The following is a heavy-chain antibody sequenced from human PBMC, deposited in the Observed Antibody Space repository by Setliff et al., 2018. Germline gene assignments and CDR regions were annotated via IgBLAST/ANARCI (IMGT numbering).Heavy chain of an antibody. Sequence: SETLSLTCTVSGASINSLPWWSWVRQPPGKGLEWIGEIYHDGNDKYTPSVHYSPSLKSRVTISIDKSNNQFSLKLNSVTDAATALYYCAIGGGYCDFFDCFPFDNWGQGFLVTVSS. CDR3: AIGGGYCDFFDCFPFDN. CDR1: GASINSLPW. CDR2: IYHDGND. D-gene: IGHD3-16*01. V-gene: IGHV4-4*02. J-gene: IGHJ4*02.